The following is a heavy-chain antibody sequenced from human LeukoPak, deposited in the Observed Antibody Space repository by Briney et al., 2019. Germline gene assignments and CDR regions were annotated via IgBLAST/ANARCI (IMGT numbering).Heavy chain of an antibody. CDR2: ISGSGGST. Sequence: PGGSLRLSCAASGFTFSRYGMHWVRQAPGKGLEWVSTISGSGGSTYYTDSVKGRFTISRDNSKNTLYLQMNSLRAEDTAVYYCAKKYSRGWYSYFDYWGQGTLVTVSS. V-gene: IGHV3-23*01. CDR3: AKKYSRGWYSYFDY. CDR1: GFTFSRYG. J-gene: IGHJ4*02. D-gene: IGHD6-19*01.